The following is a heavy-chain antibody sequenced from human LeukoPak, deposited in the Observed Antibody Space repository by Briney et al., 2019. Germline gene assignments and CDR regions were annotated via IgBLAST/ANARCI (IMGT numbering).Heavy chain of an antibody. D-gene: IGHD2-15*01. V-gene: IGHV3-23*01. Sequence: GGSLRLSCAVSGITLSNYGMSWVRQAPGKGLEWVAGISDSGGRTNYADSVKGRFTISRDNPKNTLYLQMNSLRAEDTAVYFCAKRGVVIRDILVGFHKEAYYFDSWGQGALVTVSS. J-gene: IGHJ4*02. CDR3: AKRGVVIRDILVGFHKEAYYFDS. CDR1: GITLSNYG. CDR2: ISDSGGRT.